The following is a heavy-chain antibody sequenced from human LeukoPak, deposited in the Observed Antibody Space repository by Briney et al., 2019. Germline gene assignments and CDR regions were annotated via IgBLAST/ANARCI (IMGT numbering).Heavy chain of an antibody. CDR3: ARDQINGDYFDY. CDR1: GFTFSSYE. CDR2: ISSSGSTI. D-gene: IGHD4-17*01. V-gene: IGHV3-48*03. Sequence: GGSLRLSCAASGFTFSSYEMNWVRQAPGKGLEWVSYISSSGSTIYYADSVKGRFTISRDNAKNSLYLQMNSLRAEDTAVYYCARDQINGDYFDYWGQGTLVAVSS. J-gene: IGHJ4*02.